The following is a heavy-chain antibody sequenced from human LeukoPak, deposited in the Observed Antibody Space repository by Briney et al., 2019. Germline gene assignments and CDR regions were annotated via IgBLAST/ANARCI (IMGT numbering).Heavy chain of an antibody. D-gene: IGHD6-19*01. V-gene: IGHV3-48*01. CDR1: GFTLSSYS. CDR2: ISGGSSTI. J-gene: IGHJ4*02. Sequence: GGSLRLSCAASGFTLSSYSMSWVRQAPGKGLEWVSYISGGSSTIYNADSVKGRFTISRDNAKNLLYLLMDTLRAEDTAVYYCARVGSNQWLDYWGQGTLVTVSS. CDR3: ARVGSNQWLDY.